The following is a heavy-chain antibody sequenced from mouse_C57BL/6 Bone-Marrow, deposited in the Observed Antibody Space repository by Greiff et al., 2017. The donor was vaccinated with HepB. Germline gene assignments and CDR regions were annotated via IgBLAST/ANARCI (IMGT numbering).Heavy chain of an antibody. V-gene: IGHV5-6*01. CDR2: ISSGGSYT. D-gene: IGHD2-1*01. Sequence: EVKLMESGGDLVKPGGSLKLSCAASGFTFSSYGMSWVRQTPDKRLEWVATISSGGSYTYYPDSVKGRFTISRDNAKNTLYLQMSSLKSEDTAMYYCARDGAAIYYGNYGGFAYWGQGTLVTVSA. CDR3: ARDGAAIYYGNYGGFAY. CDR1: GFTFSSYG. J-gene: IGHJ3*01.